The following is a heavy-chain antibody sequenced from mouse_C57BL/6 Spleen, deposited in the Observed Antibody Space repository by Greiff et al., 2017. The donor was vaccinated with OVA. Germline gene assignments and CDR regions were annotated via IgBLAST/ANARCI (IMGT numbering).Heavy chain of an antibody. CDR2: IHPSDSDT. V-gene: IGHV1-74*01. CDR1: GYTFTSYW. Sequence: QVQLQQPGAELVKPGASVKVSCKASGYTFTSYWMHWVKQRPGQGLEWIGRIHPSDSDTNSNQKFKGKATLTVDKSSSTAYMQLSSLTSEDSAVYYCAIENGNFAWFAYWGQGTLVTVSA. J-gene: IGHJ3*01. D-gene: IGHD2-1*01. CDR3: AIENGNFAWFAY.